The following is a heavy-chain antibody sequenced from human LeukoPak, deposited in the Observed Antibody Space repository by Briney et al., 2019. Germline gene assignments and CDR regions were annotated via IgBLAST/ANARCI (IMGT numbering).Heavy chain of an antibody. D-gene: IGHD4-17*01. Sequence: PSETLSLTCAVYGGSFTKHQWSWIRQPPGKGLEWIGAINDGGSTNYNPSLKSRVTISVDTSKNQFSLRLSSMTAADTAVYYCARGLNRNDYGDYGYWGQGTLVTVSS. J-gene: IGHJ4*02. CDR2: INDGGST. CDR3: ARGLNRNDYGDYGY. V-gene: IGHV4-34*01. CDR1: GGSFTKHQ.